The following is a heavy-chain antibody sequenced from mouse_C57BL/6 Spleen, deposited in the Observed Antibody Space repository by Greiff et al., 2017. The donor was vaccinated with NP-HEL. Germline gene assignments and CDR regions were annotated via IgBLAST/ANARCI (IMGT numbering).Heavy chain of an antibody. Sequence: QVQLKQPGAELVRPGSSVKLSCKASGYTFTSYWMHWVKQRPIQGLEWIGNIDPSDSETHYNQKFKDKATLTVDKSSSTAYMQLSSLTSEDSAVYYCARGSNWEMDYWGQGTSVTVSS. CDR1: GYTFTSYW. CDR3: ARGSNWEMDY. V-gene: IGHV1-52*01. D-gene: IGHD4-1*01. J-gene: IGHJ4*01. CDR2: IDPSDSET.